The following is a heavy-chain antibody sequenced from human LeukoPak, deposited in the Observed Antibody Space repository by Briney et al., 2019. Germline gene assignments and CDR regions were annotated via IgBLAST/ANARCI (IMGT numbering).Heavy chain of an antibody. J-gene: IGHJ4*02. CDR3: ATSPYYYDSSGYYRY. D-gene: IGHD3-22*01. Sequence: ASVKVSCKVSGYTLTELSMHWVRQAPGKGLEWMGGFDPEDGETIYAQKFQGRVTMTEATSTDTAYMELSSLRSEDTAAYYCATSPYYYDSSGYYRYWGQGTLVTVSS. CDR1: GYTLTELS. V-gene: IGHV1-24*01. CDR2: FDPEDGET.